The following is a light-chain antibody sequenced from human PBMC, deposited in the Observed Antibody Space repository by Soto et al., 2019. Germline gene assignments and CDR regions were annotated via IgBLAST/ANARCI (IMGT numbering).Light chain of an antibody. Sequence: QLVLTQPPSASGTPGQRVTISCSGGSSNIGTNTVSWYQQLPGTAPKLLIYSNDQRPSGVPDRFSGSKSGTSASLAISGLQSEDEADYYCATWDVSLNGVVFGGGTKLTVL. J-gene: IGLJ2*01. CDR3: ATWDVSLNGVV. CDR2: SND. V-gene: IGLV1-44*01. CDR1: SSNIGTNT.